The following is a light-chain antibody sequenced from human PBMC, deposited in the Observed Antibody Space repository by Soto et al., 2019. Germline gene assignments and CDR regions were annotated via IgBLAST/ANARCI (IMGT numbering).Light chain of an antibody. V-gene: IGKV1-39*01. J-gene: IGKJ5*01. Sequence: IQATQYPSSLSASVGDRVTITCRASQSISSYLNWYHQKPGKAPKLLIYAASSLQSGVPSRFSGSGSGTDFTLTISSLQPEDFATYYCQQSYSTITFGQGTRLEIK. CDR1: QSISSY. CDR3: QQSYSTIT. CDR2: AAS.